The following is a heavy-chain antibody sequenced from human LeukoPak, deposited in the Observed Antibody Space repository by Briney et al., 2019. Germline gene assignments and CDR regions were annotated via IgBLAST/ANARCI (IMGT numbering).Heavy chain of an antibody. V-gene: IGHV1-69*01. J-gene: IGHJ5*02. Sequence: SVKVSCKASGGTFSSYAISWVRQAPGQGLEWMGGIIPIFGTANYAQKFQGRVTITADESTSTAYMGLSSLRSEHTAVYYCARDVYYVRMGGNWFDPWGQGTLVTVSS. CDR2: IIPIFGTA. D-gene: IGHD3-10*02. CDR3: ARDVYYVRMGGNWFDP. CDR1: GGTFSSYA.